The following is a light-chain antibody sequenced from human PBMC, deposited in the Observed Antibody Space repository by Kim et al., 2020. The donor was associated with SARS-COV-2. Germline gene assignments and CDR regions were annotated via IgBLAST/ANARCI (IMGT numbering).Light chain of an antibody. Sequence: SVGDRVTITGRASQGISSYLAWYQQKPGKAPKLLIYAASTLQSGVPSRFSGSGSGTEFTLTISSLQPEDFATYYCQQLNSYPPSTFGQGTKVDIK. CDR2: AAS. CDR3: QQLNSYPPST. V-gene: IGKV1-9*01. CDR1: QGISSY. J-gene: IGKJ1*01.